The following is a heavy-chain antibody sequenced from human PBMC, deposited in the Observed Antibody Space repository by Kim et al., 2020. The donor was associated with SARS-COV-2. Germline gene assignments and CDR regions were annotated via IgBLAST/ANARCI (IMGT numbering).Heavy chain of an antibody. J-gene: IGHJ3*02. CDR3: VRDRMGGAFDI. Sequence: GGSLRLFCATSGFTFSAYDMNWVRRAPGKGLEWLSFITKSSTTIYYADSVRGRFTISRDNAKNLLYLQMNSLRDEDTALYYCVRDRMGGAFDIWGQGTMV. D-gene: IGHD3-16*01. CDR2: ITKSSTTI. V-gene: IGHV3-48*02. CDR1: GFTFSAYD.